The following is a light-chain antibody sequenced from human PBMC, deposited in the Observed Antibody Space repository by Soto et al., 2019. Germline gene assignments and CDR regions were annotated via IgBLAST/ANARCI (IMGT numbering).Light chain of an antibody. CDR3: QQYGSSPRT. J-gene: IGKJ1*01. CDR1: QSVSSSS. V-gene: IGKV3-20*01. CDR2: GAS. Sequence: EIVLTQFPDTLSLSPGERATLSCRASQSVSSSSLAWYQQKRGQAARLLIHGASSRATGIPDRFSGSGSGTDFTLTISRLEPEDFGVYYCQQYGSSPRTFGQGTKVEV.